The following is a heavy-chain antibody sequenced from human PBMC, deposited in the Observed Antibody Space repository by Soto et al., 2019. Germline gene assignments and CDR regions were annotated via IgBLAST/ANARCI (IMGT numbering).Heavy chain of an antibody. Sequence: PSETLSLTCSVSGGSISSYYWSWMRQPAGKGLEWIGRIYTSGSINYNPSLKSRVTMSVDTSKNQFSLKLSSVTAADTAVYYCARDQGYCSSTSCSNWFDPWGQGTLVTVSP. CDR2: IYTSGSI. V-gene: IGHV4-4*07. CDR3: ARDQGYCSSTSCSNWFDP. D-gene: IGHD2-2*01. J-gene: IGHJ5*02. CDR1: GGSISSYY.